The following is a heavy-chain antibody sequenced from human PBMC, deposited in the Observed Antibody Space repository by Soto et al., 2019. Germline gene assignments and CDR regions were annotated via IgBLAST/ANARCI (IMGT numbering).Heavy chain of an antibody. D-gene: IGHD2-15*01. V-gene: IGHV1-46*01. J-gene: IGHJ5*02. Sequence: ASVKVSCKASGHTFTSYFMHWVRQAPGQGLEWMGIINPSGGSTSYAQKFQGRVTITADESTSTAYMELSSLRSEDTAVYYCARDRSFCSGGSCYSWFDPWGQGTLVTVSS. CDR2: INPSGGST. CDR3: ARDRSFCSGGSCYSWFDP. CDR1: GHTFTSYF.